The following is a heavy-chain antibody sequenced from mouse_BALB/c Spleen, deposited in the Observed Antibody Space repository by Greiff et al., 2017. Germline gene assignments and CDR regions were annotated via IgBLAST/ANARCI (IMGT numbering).Heavy chain of an antibody. Sequence: ESGGGLVQPGGSLKLSCAASGFTFSSYTMPWVRQTPEKRLEWVAYISNGGGSTYYQDTVKGRFTISRDNARNTLYLQMSSLTSEDTAMYYCARQQGVYGNYFFDYWGQGTTLTVSS. CDR1: GFTFSSYT. J-gene: IGHJ2*01. CDR2: ISNGGGST. V-gene: IGHV5-12-2*01. D-gene: IGHD2-1*01. CDR3: ARQQGVYGNYFFDY.